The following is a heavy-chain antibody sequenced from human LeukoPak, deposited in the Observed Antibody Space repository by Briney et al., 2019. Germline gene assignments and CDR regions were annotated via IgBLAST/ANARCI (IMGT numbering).Heavy chain of an antibody. Sequence: GGSLRLSCAASGFTFSSYAMSWVRQAPGKGLEWVSSISSSSSYIYYADSVKGRFTISRDNAKNSLYLQMNSLRAEDTAVYYCARARLVRGVIMGGMDVWGQGTTVTVSS. CDR3: ARARLVRGVIMGGMDV. V-gene: IGHV3-21*01. J-gene: IGHJ6*02. D-gene: IGHD3-10*01. CDR2: ISSSSSYI. CDR1: GFTFSSYA.